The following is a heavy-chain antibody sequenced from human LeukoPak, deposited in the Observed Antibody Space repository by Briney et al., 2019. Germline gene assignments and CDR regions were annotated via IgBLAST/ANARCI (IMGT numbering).Heavy chain of an antibody. CDR3: AKAGYDYVWGSYRSLSWFDP. Sequence: GGSLRLSCAASGFAFSNYAMSWVRQAPGKGLEWVSAISGSGGSTYYADSVKGRFTISRDNSKNTLYLQMNSLRAEDTAVYYCAKAGYDYVWGSYRSLSWFDPWGQGTLVTVSS. D-gene: IGHD3-16*02. J-gene: IGHJ5*02. CDR2: ISGSGGST. V-gene: IGHV3-23*01. CDR1: GFAFSNYA.